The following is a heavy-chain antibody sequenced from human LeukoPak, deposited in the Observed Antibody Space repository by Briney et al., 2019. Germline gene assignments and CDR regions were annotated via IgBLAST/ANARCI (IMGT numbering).Heavy chain of an antibody. V-gene: IGHV3-66*01. J-gene: IGHJ4*02. CDR2: IYSGGST. Sequence: GGSLRLSCAASGFTVSSNYMTWVRQAPGKGLEWVSVIYSGGSTYYADSVKGRFTISRDNSKNTLYLQMVSLRGEDTAVYYCARDYYSDASGYYYHDEWGQGTLVTVST. CDR3: ARDYYSDASGYYYHDE. CDR1: GFTVSSNY. D-gene: IGHD3-22*01.